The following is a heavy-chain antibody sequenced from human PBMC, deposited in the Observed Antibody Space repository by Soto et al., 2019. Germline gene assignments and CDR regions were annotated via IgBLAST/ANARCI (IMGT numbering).Heavy chain of an antibody. J-gene: IGHJ4*02. D-gene: IGHD1-26*01. V-gene: IGHV4-59*01. Sequence: QVQLQESGPGLVKPSETLSLTCTVSGGSISSYYWSWIRQPPGKGLEWIGYIYYSGSTNDNPSLKGRVTISVDTSNNQFSLKLSGVTAADTAVYSCARRYGSCFDYWGQGTLVSVSS. CDR3: ARRYGSCFDY. CDR2: IYYSGST. CDR1: GGSISSYY.